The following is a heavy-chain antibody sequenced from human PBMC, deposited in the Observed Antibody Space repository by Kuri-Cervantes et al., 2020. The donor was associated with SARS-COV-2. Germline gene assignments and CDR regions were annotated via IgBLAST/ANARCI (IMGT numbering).Heavy chain of an antibody. CDR2: INHSGST. J-gene: IGHJ6*02. V-gene: IGHV4-34*01. Sequence: SQTLSLTCAVYGGSFSGYYWSWIRQPPGKGLEWIGEINHSGSTNYNPSLKSRVTISVDTSKNQFSLRLSSVTAADTAVYYCAMTPRFEYYYGMDVWGQGTTVTGSS. CDR1: GGSFSGYY. D-gene: IGHD2-15*01. CDR3: AMTPRFEYYYGMDV.